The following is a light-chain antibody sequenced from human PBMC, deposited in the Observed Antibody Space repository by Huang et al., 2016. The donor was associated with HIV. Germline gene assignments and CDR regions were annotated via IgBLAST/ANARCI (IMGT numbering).Light chain of an antibody. J-gene: IGKJ1*01. Sequence: DIVLTQSPATLSLSPGERATLSCRASQSLSSYLAWYQQKPGQAPRLLIYDASNRATGIPARFRGSGSGTDFTLTISSLEPEDFAVYYCQQRSNWPPWTFGQGTKVEIK. CDR3: QQRSNWPPWT. V-gene: IGKV3-11*01. CDR1: QSLSSY. CDR2: DAS.